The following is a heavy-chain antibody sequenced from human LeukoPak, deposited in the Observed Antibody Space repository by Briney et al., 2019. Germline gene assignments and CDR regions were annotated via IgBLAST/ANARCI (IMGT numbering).Heavy chain of an antibody. CDR2: ISGSGGST. CDR1: GFTFSGFA. D-gene: IGHD6-19*01. J-gene: IGHJ5*02. Sequence: GGSLRLSCVASGFTFSGFAMSWVRQAPGKGLEWVSAISGSGGSTYYADSVKGRFTISRDNSKNTLYLQMNSLRAEDTAVYYCAKRGVAVAGINWFDPWGQGTLVTVSS. CDR3: AKRGVAVAGINWFDP. V-gene: IGHV3-23*01.